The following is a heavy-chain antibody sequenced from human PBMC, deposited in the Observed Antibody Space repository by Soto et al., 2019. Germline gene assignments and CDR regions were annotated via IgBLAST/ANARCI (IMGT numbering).Heavy chain of an antibody. D-gene: IGHD2-2*01. CDR3: ARHRSLVPAAMPYYYYGMDV. J-gene: IGHJ6*02. Sequence: SETLSLTCTVSGGSISSYYWSWIRQPPGKGLEWIGYIYYSGSTNYNPFLKSRVTISVDTSKNQFSLMLSSVTAADSSMYYCARHRSLVPAAMPYYYYGMDVWGQGTTVTVSS. CDR2: IYYSGST. V-gene: IGHV4-59*01. CDR1: GGSISSYY.